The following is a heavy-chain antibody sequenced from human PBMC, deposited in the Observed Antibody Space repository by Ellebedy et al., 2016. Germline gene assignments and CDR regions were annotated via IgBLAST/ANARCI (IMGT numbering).Heavy chain of an antibody. CDR2: IYYSGST. V-gene: IGHV4-39*01. Sequence: SETLSLXXTVSGGSISSSSYYWGWIRQPPGKGLEWIGSIYYSGSTYYNPSLKSRVTISVDTSKNQFSLKLSSVTAADTAVYYCARHPSGYFDLWGRGTLVTVSS. CDR3: ARHPSGYFDL. J-gene: IGHJ2*01. CDR1: GGSISSSSYY.